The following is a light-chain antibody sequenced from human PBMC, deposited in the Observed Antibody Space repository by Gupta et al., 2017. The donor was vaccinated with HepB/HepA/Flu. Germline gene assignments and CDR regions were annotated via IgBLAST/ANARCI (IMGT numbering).Light chain of an antibody. CDR2: WAS. Sequence: IVLTQSPDSLAVSLSERATINCKSSQSVLYSSNNKNYLAWYQQKPGQPPKLLIYWASTRESGVPDRFSGSGSGTDFTLTINSLQAEDVAVYYCQQYYSTLHTFGQGTKLEIK. CDR3: QQYYSTLHT. V-gene: IGKV4-1*01. J-gene: IGKJ2*01. CDR1: QSVLYSSNNKNY.